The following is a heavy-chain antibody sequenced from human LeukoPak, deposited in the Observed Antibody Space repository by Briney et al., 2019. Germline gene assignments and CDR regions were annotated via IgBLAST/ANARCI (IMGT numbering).Heavy chain of an antibody. CDR2: ISYDGTNK. D-gene: IGHD2-21*02. J-gene: IGHJ4*02. Sequence: GGSLRLSCVASGFTFSDKWMSWVRQAPGKGLEWVAFISYDGTNKYADSVKGRITISRDNSENTLYLLMNSLRTEDTAVYYCARDPRGFCGGDCCPYYWGQGTLVTVSS. CDR1: GFTFSDKW. V-gene: IGHV3-30*03. CDR3: ARDPRGFCGGDCCPYY.